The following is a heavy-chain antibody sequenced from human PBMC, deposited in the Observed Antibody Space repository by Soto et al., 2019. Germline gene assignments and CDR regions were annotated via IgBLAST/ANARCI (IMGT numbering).Heavy chain of an antibody. CDR2: IIPIFGTA. CDR1: GGTFSTYT. CDR3: ATRDYDYYGMDV. J-gene: IGHJ6*02. Sequence: VKKPGSSVKVSCKASGGTFSTYTVTWVRQAPGQGLEWMGGIIPIFGTANYAQKFQGRVTITADESTSTVYMELSSLRFEDTAVYYCATRDYDYYGMDVWGQGTTVTVSS. V-gene: IGHV1-69*01.